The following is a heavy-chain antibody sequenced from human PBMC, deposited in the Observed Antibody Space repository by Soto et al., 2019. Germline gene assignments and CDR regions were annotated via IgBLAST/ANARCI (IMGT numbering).Heavy chain of an antibody. Sequence: GGSLRLSCAASGFTVSTSQMTWVRQAPGKGLEWVSVIFIGGTTQYAESVKGRFTISRDNAKNSLYLQMNSLRAEDTAVYYCAREGDGSRWFNYFDYWGQGTQVTVSS. D-gene: IGHD6-13*01. CDR3: AREGDGSRWFNYFDY. J-gene: IGHJ4*02. V-gene: IGHV3-66*01. CDR1: GFTVSTSQ. CDR2: IFIGGTT.